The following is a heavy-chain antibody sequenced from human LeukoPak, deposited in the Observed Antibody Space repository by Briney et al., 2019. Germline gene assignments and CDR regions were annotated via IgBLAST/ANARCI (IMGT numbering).Heavy chain of an antibody. V-gene: IGHV3-33*04. CDR2: IWSDGYEK. CDR3: AKDAQRRFDYSNSFEY. D-gene: IGHD4-11*01. Sequence: GGSLRLSYEDPRFSYTLYGLYTVRQAPGKGLEWVAVIWSDGYEKYYGNAVKGRFIISRDNSRNTLYLQMNSLRGEDTAVYDCAKDAQRRFDYSNSFEYSGQRAPFSVSS. CDR1: RFSYTLYG. J-gene: IGHJ4*02.